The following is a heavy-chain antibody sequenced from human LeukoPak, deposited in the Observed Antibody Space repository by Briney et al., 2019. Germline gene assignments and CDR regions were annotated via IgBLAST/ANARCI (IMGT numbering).Heavy chain of an antibody. D-gene: IGHD5-12*01. CDR2: INPNSGVT. Sequence: ASVKVSCKASGYTFSGFHIHWVRQAPGQGLEWMGWINPNSGVTNYAQKLRGRVTITRDTSIDTAYMQLSRLRSDDTAVYYCAKDRYGDYEAPFHYYMDAWGRGTTVTVSS. CDR3: AKDRYGDYEAPFHYYMDA. J-gene: IGHJ6*03. V-gene: IGHV1-2*02. CDR1: GYTFSGFH.